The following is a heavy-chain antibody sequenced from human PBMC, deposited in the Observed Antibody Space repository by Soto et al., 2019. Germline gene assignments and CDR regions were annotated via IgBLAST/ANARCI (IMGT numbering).Heavy chain of an antibody. CDR1: GFTFSSYN. V-gene: IGHV3-21*01. CDR3: ARDPFSAHVVVAAN. CDR2: ISSSSSYI. D-gene: IGHD2-15*01. J-gene: IGHJ4*02. Sequence: EVQLVESGGGLVKPGGSLRLSCAASGFTFSSYNMNWVRQAPGKGLEWVSSISSSSSYIYYADSVKGRFTISRDNAKNSLHLQMNSMRAEDTAVYYCARDPFSAHVVVAANWGQGTLVTVSS.